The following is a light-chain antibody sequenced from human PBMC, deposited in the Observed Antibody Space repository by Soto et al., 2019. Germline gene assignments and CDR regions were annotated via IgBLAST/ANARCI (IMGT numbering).Light chain of an antibody. CDR3: SSYTSSTSLDV. V-gene: IGLV2-14*01. Sequence: SVLTQPATVSGSPGRSVTISSTETSSDVGGYNYVSWYQQHPGKAPKLMIYEVSNRPSGVSIRFAGSKSGNTASLTISGLQAEDEADYYCSSYTSSTSLDVFGSGTKVTVL. CDR1: SSDVGGYNY. J-gene: IGLJ1*01. CDR2: EVS.